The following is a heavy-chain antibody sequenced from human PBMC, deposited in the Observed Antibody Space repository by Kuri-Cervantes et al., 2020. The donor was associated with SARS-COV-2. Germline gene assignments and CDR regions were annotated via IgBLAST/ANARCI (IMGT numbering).Heavy chain of an antibody. Sequence: GGSLRPSCTASGFTFGDYAMSWVRQAPGKGLVWVSRINSDGSRTSYADSVKGRFTISRDNAKNTLYLQMNSRRAEDTAVYYCARGIGIAAAGHWGQGTLVTVSS. CDR1: GFTFGDYA. V-gene: IGHV3-74*01. D-gene: IGHD6-13*01. CDR2: INSDGSRT. J-gene: IGHJ4*02. CDR3: ARGIGIAAAGH.